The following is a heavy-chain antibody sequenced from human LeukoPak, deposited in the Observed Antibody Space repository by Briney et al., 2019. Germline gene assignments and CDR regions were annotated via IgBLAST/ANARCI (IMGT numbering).Heavy chain of an antibody. Sequence: HSGGSLRLSCAASGFTFSSYEMNWVRQAPGKGLEWVSYISSSGSTIYYADSVKGRFTISRDNAKNSLYLQMNSLRAEDTAVYYCARAVTSTEGYWGQGTLVTVSS. V-gene: IGHV3-48*03. CDR2: ISSSGSTI. D-gene: IGHD4-17*01. CDR1: GFTFSSYE. J-gene: IGHJ4*02. CDR3: ARAVTSTEGY.